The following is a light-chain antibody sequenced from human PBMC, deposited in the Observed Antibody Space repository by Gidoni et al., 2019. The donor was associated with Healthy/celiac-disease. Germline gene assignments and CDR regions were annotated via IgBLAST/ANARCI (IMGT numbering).Light chain of an antibody. CDR1: SSNIGSNY. CDR3: AAWDDSLSGVV. V-gene: IGLV1-47*01. Sequence: QSVLTQPPSASGTPGQRVTISCSGSSSNIGSNYVYWYQQLPGTAPKHLIYRNNQRHSGVPDRFSGSKSGTSASLAISGLRSEDEADYYCAAWDDSLSGVVFGGGTKLTVL. J-gene: IGLJ2*01. CDR2: RNN.